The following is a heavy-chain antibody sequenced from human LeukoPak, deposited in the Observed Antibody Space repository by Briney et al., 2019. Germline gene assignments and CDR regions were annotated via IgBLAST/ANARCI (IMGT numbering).Heavy chain of an antibody. V-gene: IGHV1-18*01. J-gene: IGHJ4*02. CDR1: GYTFTTFA. D-gene: IGHD2-15*01. CDR3: ARGTGDMGY. Sequence: ASVKVSCKASGYTFTTFAINWVRQAPGQGLEWMGWITTYSDNTNYAQRLRGRVTMTTDTSTNTAYMELRNLRSDDTAVYCCARGTGDMGYWGQGTLVTVSS. CDR2: ITTYSDNT.